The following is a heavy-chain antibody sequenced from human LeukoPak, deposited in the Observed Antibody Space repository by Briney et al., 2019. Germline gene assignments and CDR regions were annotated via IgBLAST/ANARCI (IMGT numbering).Heavy chain of an antibody. J-gene: IGHJ4*02. Sequence: GWSLRLSCAASEFTVSSNYMNWIRQAPGKGLEWVSVIYSGGSTYYADSVKGRFTISRDNSKNTLYLQMNSLRAEDTAVYYCAVGARRQQPFDYWGQGTLVTVSS. CDR2: IYSGGST. D-gene: IGHD6-13*01. V-gene: IGHV3-66*01. CDR1: EFTVSSNY. CDR3: AVGARRQQPFDY.